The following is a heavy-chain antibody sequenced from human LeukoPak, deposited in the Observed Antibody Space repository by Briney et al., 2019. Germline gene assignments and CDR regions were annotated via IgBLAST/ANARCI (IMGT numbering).Heavy chain of an antibody. V-gene: IGHV4-59*08. CDR1: GGSISNYS. CDR2: FFYSGST. CDR3: ARGTWDPIAIYFDH. J-gene: IGHJ4*02. Sequence: SETLSLTCTVSGGSISNYSWSWIRQPPGKGLQWIGHFFYSGSTNYNPSLKSRVTISVDTSKNQFSLNLSPVTAADTAVYFCARGTWDPIAIYFDHWGQGTLVTVSS. D-gene: IGHD1-26*01.